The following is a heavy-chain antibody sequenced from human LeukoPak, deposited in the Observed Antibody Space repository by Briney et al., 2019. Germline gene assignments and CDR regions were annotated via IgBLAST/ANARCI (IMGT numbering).Heavy chain of an antibody. J-gene: IGHJ4*02. CDR3: AEGLWGSSWYGVDY. V-gene: IGHV3-30*02. D-gene: IGHD6-13*01. CDR1: GFTFSSYG. Sequence: GGSLRLSCAASGFTFSSYGMHWVRQAPGKGLEWVAFIRYDGSNKYYADSVKGRFTISRDNSKNTLYLQMNSLRAEDTAVYYCAEGLWGSSWYGVDYWGQGTLVTVSS. CDR2: IRYDGSNK.